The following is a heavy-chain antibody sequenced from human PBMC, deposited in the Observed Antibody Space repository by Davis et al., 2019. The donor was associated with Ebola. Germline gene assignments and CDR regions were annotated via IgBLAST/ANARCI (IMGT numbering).Heavy chain of an antibody. Sequence: MPGGSLRLSCTVYGGSFNTYFWSWIRQPPGKGLQWIGEINHRGITNYNPSLKSRLTISVDTSKNQFSLNLRSVTAADTAVYYCARGWLRGGMDVWGEGTTVTVSS. V-gene: IGHV4-34*01. CDR3: ARGWLRGGMDV. D-gene: IGHD5-18*01. CDR2: INHRGIT. CDR1: GGSFNTYF. J-gene: IGHJ6*04.